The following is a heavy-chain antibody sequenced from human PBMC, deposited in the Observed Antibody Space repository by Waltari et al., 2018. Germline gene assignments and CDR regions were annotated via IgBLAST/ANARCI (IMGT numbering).Heavy chain of an antibody. Sequence: QVQLQQWGAGLLKPSETLSLTCAVYGGSFSGYYWSWIRQPPGKGLEWIGEINHSGGTNYNPSLKSRVTISVDTSKNQFSLKLSSVAAADTAVYYCARRGRRYYDSSGYYYGFDPWGQGTLVTVSS. CDR1: GGSFSGYY. D-gene: IGHD3-22*01. V-gene: IGHV4-34*01. CDR2: INHSGGT. J-gene: IGHJ5*02. CDR3: ARRGRRYYDSSGYYYGFDP.